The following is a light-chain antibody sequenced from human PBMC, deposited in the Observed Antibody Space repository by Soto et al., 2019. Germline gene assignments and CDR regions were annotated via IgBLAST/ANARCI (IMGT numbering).Light chain of an antibody. J-gene: IGKJ4*01. CDR3: MQTLQSPLT. Sequence: DIVMTQSPLSLPVTPGEPASISCRSSQSLLHSNGYNYLDWYLQKPGQSPQLLISLSSNRASGVPDRFSGSGSGTEFTLRISRVEAEDVGVYYCMQTLQSPLTFGGGTKVDIK. CDR2: LSS. CDR1: QSLLHSNGYNY. V-gene: IGKV2-28*01.